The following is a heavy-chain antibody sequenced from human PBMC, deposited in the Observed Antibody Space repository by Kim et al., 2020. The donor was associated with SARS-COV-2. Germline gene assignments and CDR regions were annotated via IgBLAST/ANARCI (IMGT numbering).Heavy chain of an antibody. CDR3: ARHGGTSGDFDY. J-gene: IGHJ4*02. D-gene: IGHD1-26*01. V-gene: IGHV4-39*01. CDR2: IYYSGST. CDR1: GGSISSSSYY. Sequence: SETLSLTCTVSGGSISSSSYYWGWIRQPPGKGLEWIGSIYYSGSTYYNPSLKSRVTISVDTSKNQFSLKLSSVTAADTAVYYCARHGGTSGDFDYWGQGTLVTVSS.